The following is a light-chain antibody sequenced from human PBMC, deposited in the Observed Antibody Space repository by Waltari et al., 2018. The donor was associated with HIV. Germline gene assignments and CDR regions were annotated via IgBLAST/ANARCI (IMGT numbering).Light chain of an antibody. Sequence: DIHMTQSPSSLSASVGDRVTITCRSSQSISGYLNWYQQKPGKAPKFLIYGASTLQSGVPSRFSGSGSGTDFTLTISSLEPEDFATYYCQQSYSSPQTFGQGTKVEIK. V-gene: IGKV1-39*01. CDR3: QQSYSSPQT. CDR2: GAS. CDR1: QSISGY. J-gene: IGKJ1*01.